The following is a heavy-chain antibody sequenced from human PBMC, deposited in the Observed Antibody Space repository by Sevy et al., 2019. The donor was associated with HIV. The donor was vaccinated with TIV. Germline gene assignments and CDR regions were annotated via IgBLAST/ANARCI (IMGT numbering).Heavy chain of an antibody. Sequence: ASVKVSCKASGGTFSSYAISWVRQAPGQGLEWMGGIIPIFGTANNAQKFQGRVTINTDKSMSKAYMEISSLGSEDTDLYYYAPKMVQDDRTSIDYWGQGTLVTVSS. D-gene: IGHD2-2*01. V-gene: IGHV1-69*05. J-gene: IGHJ4*02. CDR3: APKMVQDDRTSIDY. CDR2: IIPIFGTA. CDR1: GGTFSSYA.